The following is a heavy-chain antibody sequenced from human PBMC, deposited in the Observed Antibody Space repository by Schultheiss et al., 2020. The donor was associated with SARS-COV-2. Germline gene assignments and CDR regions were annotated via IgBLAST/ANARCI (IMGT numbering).Heavy chain of an antibody. CDR2: IYTSDST. D-gene: IGHD2-15*01. J-gene: IGHJ6*02. CDR1: GGSISSSSYY. CDR3: ARVVVVAAMYDYYYGMDV. V-gene: IGHV4-39*07. Sequence: SETLSLTCTVSGGSISSSSYYWGWIRQPPGKGLEWIGRIYTSDSTNYNPSLKSRVTMSVDTSKNQFSLKLSSVTAADTAVYYCARVVVVAAMYDYYYGMDVWGQGTTVTVSS.